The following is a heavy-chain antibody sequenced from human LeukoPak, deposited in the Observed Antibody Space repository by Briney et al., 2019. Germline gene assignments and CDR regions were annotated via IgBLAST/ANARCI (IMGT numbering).Heavy chain of an antibody. CDR3: ARGPYYDFWSGYYNYYYYYYGMDV. Sequence: ASVKVSCKASDYTFTSYGIRWVGQAPGQGLEWMGWISGYNGNTNYAQRFQGRVTMTRNTSISTAYMELSSLRSEDTAVYYCARGPYYDFWSGYYNYYYYYYGMDVWGQGTTVTVSS. D-gene: IGHD3-3*01. J-gene: IGHJ6*02. V-gene: IGHV1-18*01. CDR1: DYTFTSYG. CDR2: ISGYNGNT.